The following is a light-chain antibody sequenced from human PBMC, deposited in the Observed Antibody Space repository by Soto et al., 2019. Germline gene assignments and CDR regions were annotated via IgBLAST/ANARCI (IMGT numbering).Light chain of an antibody. V-gene: IGKV1-5*01. Sequence: DIQMTQSPSTLSASVGDRVTITCRASQSISSWLAWYQQKPGKAPKVLIYDASSLESGVPSRFSGSGSGTEFTLTISSLQPDDFATYHCQQYNSYRAFSQGTKVEIK. CDR1: QSISSW. CDR2: DAS. J-gene: IGKJ1*01. CDR3: QQYNSYRA.